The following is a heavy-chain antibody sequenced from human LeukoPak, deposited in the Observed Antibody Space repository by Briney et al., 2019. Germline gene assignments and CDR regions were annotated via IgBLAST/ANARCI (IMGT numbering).Heavy chain of an antibody. V-gene: IGHV1-2*02. CDR2: INPNSGGT. CDR3: ATGRRNYYDSSGYPDY. Sequence: GASVKVSCKASGYTFTGYYMHWVRQAPGQGLEWMGWINPNSGGTNYAQKFQGRVTMTRDTSISTAYMELSSLRSEDTAVYYCATGRRNYYDSSGYPDYWGQGTLVTVSS. CDR1: GYTFTGYY. D-gene: IGHD3-22*01. J-gene: IGHJ4*02.